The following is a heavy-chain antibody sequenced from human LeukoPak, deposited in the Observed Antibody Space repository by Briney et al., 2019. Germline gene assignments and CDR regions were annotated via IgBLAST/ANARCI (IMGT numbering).Heavy chain of an antibody. D-gene: IGHD2-21*02. V-gene: IGHV1-2*02. CDR3: ARPTYCGSDCYFNFDY. CDR1: GYTFATYF. J-gene: IGHJ4*02. CDR2: IKPNSGVT. Sequence: ASVKVSCKTSGYTFATYFMHWVRQAPGQGLEWMGYIKPNSGVTNYAQKFRGRVTMTWDTSISTAYIELSGLTSDNTAIYYCARPTYCGSDCYFNFDYWGQGTLVTVSS.